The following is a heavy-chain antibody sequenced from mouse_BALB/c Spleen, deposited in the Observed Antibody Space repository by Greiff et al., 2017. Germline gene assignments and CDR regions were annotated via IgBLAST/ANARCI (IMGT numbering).Heavy chain of an antibody. Sequence: EVKLVESGGGLVQPGGSRKLSCAASGFTFSSFGMHWVRQAPEKGLEWVAYISSGSSTIYYADTVKGRFTISRDNPKNTLFLQMTSLRSEDTAIYYCARKGTTVRFDYWGQGTTLTVSS. J-gene: IGHJ2*01. D-gene: IGHD1-1*01. V-gene: IGHV5-17*02. CDR1: GFTFSSFG. CDR2: ISSGSSTI. CDR3: ARKGTTVRFDY.